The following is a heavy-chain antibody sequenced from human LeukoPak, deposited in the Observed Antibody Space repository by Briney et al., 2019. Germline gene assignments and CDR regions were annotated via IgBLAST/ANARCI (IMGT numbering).Heavy chain of an antibody. CDR1: GFTVSSNY. D-gene: IGHD6-13*01. V-gene: IGHV3-53*01. CDR3: VIGLAAAGLYFDY. CDR2: VYTGGST. J-gene: IGHJ4*02. Sequence: GGSLRLSCAASGFTVSSNYMTWVRQAPGKGLEWVSVVYTGGSTYSADSVKGRFTISRDNSKNTLYLQMNSLRAEDTAVYYCVIGLAAAGLYFDYWGQGTLVTVSS.